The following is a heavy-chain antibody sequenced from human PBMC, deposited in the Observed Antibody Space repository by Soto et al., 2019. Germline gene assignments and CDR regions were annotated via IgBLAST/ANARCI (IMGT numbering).Heavy chain of an antibody. CDR1: GGTFSSYA. Sequence: QVQLVQSGAEVKKPGSSVKVSCKASGGTFSSYAISWVRQAPGQGLEWMGGIIPIFGTANYAQKFQGRVTITADESTSTAYLELSSLSSEEKAVYSCAREGDDGDPPFDYWGQGTLVTVSS. J-gene: IGHJ4*02. V-gene: IGHV1-69*12. CDR3: AREGDDGDPPFDY. D-gene: IGHD4-17*01. CDR2: IIPIFGTA.